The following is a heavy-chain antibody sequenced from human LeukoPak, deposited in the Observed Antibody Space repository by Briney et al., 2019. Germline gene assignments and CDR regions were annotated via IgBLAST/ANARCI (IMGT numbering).Heavy chain of an antibody. CDR3: ARVAPRITMIVVVTPNWFDP. J-gene: IGHJ5*02. CDR2: ISAYNGNT. V-gene: IGHV1-18*01. D-gene: IGHD3-22*01. CDR1: GGTFSSYG. Sequence: ASVKVSCKASGGTFSSYGISWVRQAPGQGLEWMGWISAYNGNTNYAQKLQGRVTMTTDTSTSTAYMELRSLRSDDTAVYYCARVAPRITMIVVVTPNWFDPWGQGTLVTVSS.